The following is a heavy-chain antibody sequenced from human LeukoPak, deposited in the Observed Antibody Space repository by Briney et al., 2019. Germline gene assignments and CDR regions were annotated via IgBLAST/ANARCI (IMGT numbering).Heavy chain of an antibody. Sequence: GESLKISCKGSGYSFTSYWIGWVRQMPGKGLEWMGIIYPGDSDTRYSPSFQGQVTISADKSISTAYLQWSSLKASDTAMYYCARAPDCSSTSYYYMDVWGKGTTVTVSS. V-gene: IGHV5-51*01. CDR3: ARAPDCSSTSYYYMDV. D-gene: IGHD2-2*01. J-gene: IGHJ6*03. CDR1: GYSFTSYW. CDR2: IYPGDSDT.